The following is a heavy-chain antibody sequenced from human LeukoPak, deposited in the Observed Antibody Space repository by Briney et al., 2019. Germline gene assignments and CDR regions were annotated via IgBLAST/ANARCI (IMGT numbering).Heavy chain of an antibody. J-gene: IGHJ5*02. CDR2: INHSGST. CDR1: GGSFSGYY. V-gene: IGHV4-34*01. D-gene: IGHD2-2*01. CDR3: ARGGSTSFGYNWFDP. Sequence: SETLSLTCAVYGGSFSGYYWSWIRQPPGKGLEWIGEINHSGSTNYNPSLKSRVTISVDTSKNQFSLKLNSLTAADTAVYYCARGGSTSFGYNWFDPWGQGTLVTVSS.